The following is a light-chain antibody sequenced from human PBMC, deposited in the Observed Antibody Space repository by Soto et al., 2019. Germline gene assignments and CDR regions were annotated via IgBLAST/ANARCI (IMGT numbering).Light chain of an antibody. V-gene: IGLV1-51*01. CDR1: SSNIGGNS. J-gene: IGLJ3*02. CDR3: AAWDDSMNGWV. CDR2: DDN. Sequence: QSAMTQPPSVSAAPGQKVTISCSGSSSNIGGNSVSWYQQLPGTAPKLLIYDDNKRPSVIPDRFSGSKSGTSATLGISGLQSEDEADYYCAAWDDSMNGWVFGGGTKLTVL.